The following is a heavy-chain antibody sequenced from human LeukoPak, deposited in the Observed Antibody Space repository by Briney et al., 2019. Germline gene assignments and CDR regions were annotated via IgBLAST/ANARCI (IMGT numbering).Heavy chain of an antibody. J-gene: IGHJ4*02. CDR1: GYTFTSYD. CDR2: MNPNSGNT. V-gene: IGHV1-8*01. CDR3: ARGPPAIVGATTSDY. D-gene: IGHD1-26*01. Sequence: ASVKVSCKASGYTFTSYDINWVRQAAGQGLEWMGWMNPNSGNTGYAQKFQGRVTMTRNTSISTAYMEPSSLRSEDTAVYYCARGPPAIVGATTSDYWGQGTLVTVSS.